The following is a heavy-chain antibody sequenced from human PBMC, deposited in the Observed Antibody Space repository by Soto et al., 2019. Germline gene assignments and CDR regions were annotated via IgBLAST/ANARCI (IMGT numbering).Heavy chain of an antibody. J-gene: IGHJ6*02. CDR2: ISDDGSNK. Sequence: QVQLVESGGGVVQPGRSLRLSCAASGFIFSKYGMHWVRQAPGKGLEWVAVISDDGSNKYYAESVKGRFIISRDKSENTLYLQMNSLRAEDTALYYCAKDLGSGKPYYYYAMDVWGQGTTVTVSS. D-gene: IGHD3-10*01. CDR1: GFIFSKYG. CDR3: AKDLGSGKPYYYYAMDV. V-gene: IGHV3-30*18.